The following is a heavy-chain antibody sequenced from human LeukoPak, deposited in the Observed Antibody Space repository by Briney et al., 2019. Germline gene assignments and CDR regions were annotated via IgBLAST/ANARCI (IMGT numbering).Heavy chain of an antibody. Sequence: SETLSLTCAVYGGSFSGYYWSWIRQPPGKGLEWIGEINHSGSTNYNPSLKSRVTISVDTSKNQLSLKLSSVTAADTAVYYCARGVSGGITIFGVVPGRFDYWGQGTLVTVSS. V-gene: IGHV4-34*01. CDR1: GGSFSGYY. CDR3: ARGVSGGITIFGVVPGRFDY. CDR2: INHSGST. D-gene: IGHD3-3*01. J-gene: IGHJ4*02.